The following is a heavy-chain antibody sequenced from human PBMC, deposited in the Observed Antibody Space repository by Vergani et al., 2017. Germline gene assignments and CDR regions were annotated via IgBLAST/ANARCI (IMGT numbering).Heavy chain of an antibody. D-gene: IGHD3-10*01. CDR2: IRSKAYGQAT. Sequence: EVPLVESGGDLVQPGRSLRLSCTASGFPFGYYAMDWFRQAPGQGLEWVGGIRSKAYGQATIYAASVKGRFTISRDYSKSIAYLQMNNLQTEDTAMYYCVRDQVTMLRGSDALDIWGQGTMVTVSS. J-gene: IGHJ3*02. CDR1: GFPFGYYA. CDR3: VRDQVTMLRGSDALDI. V-gene: IGHV3-49*03.